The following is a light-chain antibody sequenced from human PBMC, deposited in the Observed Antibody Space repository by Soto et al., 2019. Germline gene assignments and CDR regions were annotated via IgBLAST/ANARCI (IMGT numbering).Light chain of an antibody. CDR3: RSKASRLGGVV. CDR2: GNS. V-gene: IGLV1-40*01. J-gene: IGLJ7*02. CDR1: SSNIGAGYD. Sequence: QSVLTQPPSVSGAPGQRVTISCTGSSSNIGAGYDVHWYQQLPGTAPKLLIYGNSNRPSGVPDRFSGSKSGTSASLAITGRQAEDEADYSSRSKASRLGGVVFGGGTQRPA.